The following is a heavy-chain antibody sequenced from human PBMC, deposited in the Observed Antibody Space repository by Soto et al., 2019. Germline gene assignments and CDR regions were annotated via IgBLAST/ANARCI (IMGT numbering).Heavy chain of an antibody. J-gene: IGHJ4*02. CDR2: IYHSGST. Sequence: TWETLSLTCAVSGGSISSGGYSWSWIRQPPGKGLEWIGYIYHSGSTYYNPSLKSRVTISVDTSKNQFSLKLSSVTAADTAVYYGARRWGGSYAYWGKGTLVPVSS. CDR1: GGSISSGGYS. V-gene: IGHV4-30-2*01. CDR3: ARRWGGSYAY. D-gene: IGHD1-26*01.